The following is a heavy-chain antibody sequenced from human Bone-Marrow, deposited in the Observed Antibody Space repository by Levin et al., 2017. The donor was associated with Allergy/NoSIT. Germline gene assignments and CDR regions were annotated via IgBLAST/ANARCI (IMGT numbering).Heavy chain of an antibody. D-gene: IGHD2-2*01. CDR1: GGSIRSYY. J-gene: IGHJ6*02. Sequence: SQTLSLTCTVSGGSIRSYYWSWIRPPPGKGLEWIGYIYYSGSTNYNPSLKSRVTISVDTSKNQFSLKLSSVTAADTAVYYCARLGEETTRYYGMDVWGQGTTVTVSS. V-gene: IGHV4-59*08. CDR2: IYYSGST. CDR3: ARLGEETTRYYGMDV.